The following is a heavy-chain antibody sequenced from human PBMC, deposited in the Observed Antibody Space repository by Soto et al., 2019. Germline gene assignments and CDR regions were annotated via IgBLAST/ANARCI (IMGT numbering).Heavy chain of an antibody. Sequence: QVQVVESGGTVVQPGTSLRLSCVASGFSFSNFALHWVRQAPGKGLEWVAGISYDGNNEYYADSVKSHFTISRDDSNHTVYLQKNSPRGEDTAVYYCAREGPLDIWSGLGLDYWGEGTLVTVSS. J-gene: IGHJ4*02. CDR2: ISYDGNNE. CDR1: GFSFSNFA. V-gene: IGHV3-30-3*01. D-gene: IGHD3-3*01. CDR3: AREGPLDIWSGLGLDY.